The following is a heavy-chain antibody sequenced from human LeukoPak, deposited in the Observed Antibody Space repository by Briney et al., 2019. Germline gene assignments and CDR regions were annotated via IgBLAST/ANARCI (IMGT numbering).Heavy chain of an antibody. CDR1: GFILNTYT. J-gene: IGHJ4*02. CDR2: ITNTPNYI. D-gene: IGHD3-16*01. CDR3: WRDSPYDTSI. V-gene: IGHV3-21*01. Sequence: GGSLSLSCAASGFILNTYTITWVRQAPGKGLECVSSITNTPNYIYYADSVKGRFTISRDNAINSLRAEDTAVYYCWRDSPYDTSIWGQGTLVTVSS.